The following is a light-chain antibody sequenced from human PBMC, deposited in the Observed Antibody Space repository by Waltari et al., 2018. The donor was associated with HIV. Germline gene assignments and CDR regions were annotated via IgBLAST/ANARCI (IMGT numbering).Light chain of an antibody. CDR2: STD. CDR3: VLNLGRGVVV. V-gene: IGLV8-61*01. Sequence: QTVVTQEPSFSVSPGGTVTLTCGLSSGSVSARNFASWFHQIPGQAPRTLIHSTDTRSSGVPDRFSGSILGNKAALTIRGAQADDESDYYCVLNLGRGVVVFGGGTKLTVL. CDR1: SGSVSARNF. J-gene: IGLJ2*01.